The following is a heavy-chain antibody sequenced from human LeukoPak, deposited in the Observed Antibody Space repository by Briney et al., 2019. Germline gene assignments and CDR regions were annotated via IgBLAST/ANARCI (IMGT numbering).Heavy chain of an antibody. D-gene: IGHD6-19*01. Sequence: RASVKVSCKASGYTFTSYGISWVRQAPGQGLEWMGWISAYNGNTNYAQKLQGRVTMTTDTSTSTAYMELRSLRSDDTAVYYCARDRKSKQWLVSPTDYWGQGTLVTVSS. V-gene: IGHV1-18*01. CDR1: GYTFTSYG. J-gene: IGHJ4*02. CDR2: ISAYNGNT. CDR3: ARDRKSKQWLVSPTDY.